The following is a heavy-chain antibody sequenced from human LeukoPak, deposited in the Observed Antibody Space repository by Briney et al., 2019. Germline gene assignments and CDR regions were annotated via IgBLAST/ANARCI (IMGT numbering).Heavy chain of an antibody. CDR3: AKEEYSSSWYGYFDY. D-gene: IGHD6-13*01. V-gene: IGHV3-48*01. CDR2: ITNSGNSK. Sequence: GGSLRLSCAASEFTFSSYSMNWVRQAPGKGLEWVSYITNSGNSKSYADSVKGRFTISRDNTKNSLYLQMNGLRAEDTAVYYCAKEEYSSSWYGYFDYWGQGTLVTVSS. CDR1: EFTFSSYS. J-gene: IGHJ4*02.